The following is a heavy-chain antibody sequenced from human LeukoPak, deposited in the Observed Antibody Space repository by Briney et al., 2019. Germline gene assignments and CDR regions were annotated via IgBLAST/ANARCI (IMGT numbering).Heavy chain of an antibody. J-gene: IGHJ4*02. CDR2: IRYDGSNS. V-gene: IGHV3-30*02. Sequence: PGGSLRLSCAASGFTFSSYGMHWVRRAPGKGLEWVAFIRYDGSNSYYADSVKGRFTISRDNSKNTLYLQMNSLKAEDTAVYYCARVDIAAAGYWGQGTLVTVSS. CDR3: ARVDIAAAGY. CDR1: GFTFSSYG. D-gene: IGHD6-13*01.